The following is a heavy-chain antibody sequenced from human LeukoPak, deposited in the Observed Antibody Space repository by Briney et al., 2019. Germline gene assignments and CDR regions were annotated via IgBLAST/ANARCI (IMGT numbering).Heavy chain of an antibody. J-gene: IGHJ4*02. D-gene: IGHD6-13*01. CDR3: AKSTTGYSSSRSDY. CDR1: GFTFSSCA. CDR2: ISGSGGST. V-gene: IGHV3-23*01. Sequence: GGSLRLSCAASGFTFSSCAMSWVRQAPGKGLEWVSAISGSGGSTYYADSVKGRFTISRDNSKNTLYLQMNSLRAEDTAVYYCAKSTTGYSSSRSDYWGQGTLVTVSS.